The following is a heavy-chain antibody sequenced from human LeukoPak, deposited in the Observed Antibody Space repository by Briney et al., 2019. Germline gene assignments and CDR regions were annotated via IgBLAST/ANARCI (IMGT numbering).Heavy chain of an antibody. CDR3: ARGRSSGWYGHYFDY. CDR1: GYTLTELS. V-gene: IGHV1-24*01. Sequence: ASVKVSCKVSGYTLTELSMHWVRQAPGKGLEWMGGFDPEDGETIYAQKFQGRVTITADESTSTAYMELSSLRSEDTAVYYCARGRSSGWYGHYFDYWGQGTLVTVSS. J-gene: IGHJ4*02. CDR2: FDPEDGET. D-gene: IGHD6-19*01.